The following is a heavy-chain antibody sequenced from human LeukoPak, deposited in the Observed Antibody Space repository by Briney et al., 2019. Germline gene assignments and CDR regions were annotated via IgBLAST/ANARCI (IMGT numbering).Heavy chain of an antibody. V-gene: IGHV4-59*08. CDR1: GGSISSYY. Sequence: SETLSLTCTVSGGSISSYYWSWIRQPPGKELEWIGSIYYSGSTNYNPSLKSRVTISVDTSKNQFSLKLSSVTAADTAVYYCARGTQLWSYGMDVWGQGTTVTVSS. CDR3: ARGTQLWSYGMDV. CDR2: IYYSGST. J-gene: IGHJ6*02. D-gene: IGHD5-18*01.